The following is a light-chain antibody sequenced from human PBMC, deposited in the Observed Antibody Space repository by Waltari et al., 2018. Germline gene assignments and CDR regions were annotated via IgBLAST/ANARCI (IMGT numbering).Light chain of an antibody. CDR2: LGS. Sequence: DIVMTQSPLSLPVTPGVPASISCRSSQSLRHSYGKIFFDWYLQKPGQSPQLLIYLGSNRASGVPDRFSGSRSGTDFTLKISRVEAEDVGVYYCMQALQTPYTFGQGTKLEIK. CDR3: MQALQTPYT. J-gene: IGKJ2*01. V-gene: IGKV2-28*01. CDR1: QSLRHSYGKIF.